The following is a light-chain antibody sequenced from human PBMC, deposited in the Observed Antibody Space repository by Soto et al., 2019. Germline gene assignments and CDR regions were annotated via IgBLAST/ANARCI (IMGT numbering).Light chain of an antibody. V-gene: IGLV2-14*01. CDR2: EVS. CDR3: SSYTRSSTSYV. J-gene: IGLJ1*01. CDR1: SSDVGAYKY. Sequence: QSALTQPASVSGSPGQSITISCTGSSSDVGAYKYVSWFQQHPGKAPKLIIYEVSNRPSRVSNRFSGSKSGNTASLTISGLQAEDEADYYCSSYTRSSTSYVFGTGTKLTVL.